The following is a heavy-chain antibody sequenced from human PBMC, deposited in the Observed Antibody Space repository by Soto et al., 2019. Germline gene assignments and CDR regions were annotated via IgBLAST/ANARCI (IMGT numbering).Heavy chain of an antibody. CDR1: GGTFSSYA. CDR3: ASPRDNYYYYGMDV. Sequence: ASXKVSCKTSGGTFSSYAISWVRQPPGQGLEWMGGFIPIFGAANYAQKFQGRVTITADESTSTAYMELSSLRPEDTAVYYCASPRDNYYYYGMDVWGQGTTVTVSS. J-gene: IGHJ6*02. V-gene: IGHV1-69*13. D-gene: IGHD2-15*01. CDR2: FIPIFGAA.